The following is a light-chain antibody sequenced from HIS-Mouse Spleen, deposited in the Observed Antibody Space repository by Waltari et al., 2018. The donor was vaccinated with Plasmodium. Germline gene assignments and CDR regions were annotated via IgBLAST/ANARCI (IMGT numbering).Light chain of an antibody. CDR3: CSYAGSYTWV. CDR2: DVS. J-gene: IGLJ2*01. CDR1: SSDVGCYNY. V-gene: IGLV2-11*01. Sequence: QSALTPPRSVSGSPGQSVTISCTGPSSDVGCYNYVSLYQQHPGKAPKLMIYDVSKRPSGVPDRFSGSKSGNTASLTISGLQAEDEADYYCCSYAGSYTWVFGGGTKLTVL.